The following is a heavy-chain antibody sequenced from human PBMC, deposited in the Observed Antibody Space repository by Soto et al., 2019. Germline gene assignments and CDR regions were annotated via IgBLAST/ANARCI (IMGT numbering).Heavy chain of an antibody. CDR3: TRAYFDFSSGYSPYWYFDL. J-gene: IGHJ2*01. CDR2: IYYTGTT. Sequence: KASETLSLTCTVSGGSMTSYYWSWVRQPPGKGLEWIGYIYYTGTTDYNPSLNSRVTMSADTSKNQFSLKLTSVTAADTAFYYCTRAYFDFSSGYSPYWYFDLWGRGTLVTVSS. D-gene: IGHD3-3*01. CDR1: GGSMTSYY. V-gene: IGHV4-59*01.